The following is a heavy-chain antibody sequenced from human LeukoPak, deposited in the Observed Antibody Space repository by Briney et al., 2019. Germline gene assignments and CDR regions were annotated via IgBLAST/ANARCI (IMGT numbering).Heavy chain of an antibody. CDR3: ARDLDGYYFDY. J-gene: IGHJ4*02. D-gene: IGHD2-2*03. CDR1: GFTFSSYG. V-gene: IGHV3-33*01. Sequence: GGSLRLSCAASGFTFSSYGMHWVRQAPGKGLEWVAVIWYDGSNKYYADSVKGRFTISRDNSKNTLYLQMNSLRAEDTAVYYCARDLDGYYFDYWGQGTLVTVSP. CDR2: IWYDGSNK.